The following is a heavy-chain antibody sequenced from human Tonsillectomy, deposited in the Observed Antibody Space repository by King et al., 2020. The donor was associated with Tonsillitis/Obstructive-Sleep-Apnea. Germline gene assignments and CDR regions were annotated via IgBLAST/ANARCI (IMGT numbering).Heavy chain of an antibody. D-gene: IGHD1-1*01. CDR1: RFTFSNYA. CDR3: ARTGKTSEDVMDV. J-gene: IGHJ6*02. Sequence: VQLQESGGGLVRPGGSLRLPCAASRFTFSNYAMSWVRQAPGKGLEWVSTISGSGSSTYHADSVKGRFTISRDNSKNTLYLQMNSLRVEDTAVYYCARTGKTSEDVMDVWDQGTRVTVSS. V-gene: IGHV3-23*01. CDR2: ISGSGSST.